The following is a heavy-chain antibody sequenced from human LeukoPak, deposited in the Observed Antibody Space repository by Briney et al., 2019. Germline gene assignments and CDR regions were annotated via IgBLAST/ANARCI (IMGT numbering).Heavy chain of an antibody. CDR2: LYSGGDT. Sequence: GGSLTLSCAASGFIVSSNYMSWVRQAPGKGLEWVSVLYSGGDTYCAGSVQGRFTVSRDNSKNTLYLQMNSLRAEDTAVYYCARGISTSGWLDYWGQGTLVTVSS. V-gene: IGHV3-53*01. CDR1: GFIVSSNY. J-gene: IGHJ4*02. CDR3: ARGISTSGWLDY. D-gene: IGHD6-19*01.